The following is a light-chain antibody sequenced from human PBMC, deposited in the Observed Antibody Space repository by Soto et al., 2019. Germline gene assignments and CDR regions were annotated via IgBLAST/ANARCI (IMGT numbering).Light chain of an antibody. Sequence: EVVLTQSPGTLSLSPGERATLSCRASQSVPRSYLAWYQQEPGQAPRLLIYGTSSRATGIPDRFSGSGPGTDFTLTISRLEPEDFAVFYCQQYGSSITFGQGTRLEIK. J-gene: IGKJ5*01. CDR1: QSVPRSY. V-gene: IGKV3-20*01. CDR3: QQYGSSIT. CDR2: GTS.